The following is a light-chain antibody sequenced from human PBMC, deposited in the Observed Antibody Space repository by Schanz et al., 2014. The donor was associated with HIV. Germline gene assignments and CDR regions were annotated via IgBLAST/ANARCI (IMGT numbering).Light chain of an antibody. Sequence: QAVVTQEPSLTVSPGETVTLTCASSTGSVTSGHFPFWLQQRPGQAPRTLIFNTNKKHSWTPARFSGSLFGGKAALTLSGAQPEDEAEYYCLLSYTRSRPGVFGGGTKLTVL. CDR2: NTN. J-gene: IGLJ2*01. CDR1: TGSVTSGHF. CDR3: LLSYTRSRPGV. V-gene: IGLV7-46*01.